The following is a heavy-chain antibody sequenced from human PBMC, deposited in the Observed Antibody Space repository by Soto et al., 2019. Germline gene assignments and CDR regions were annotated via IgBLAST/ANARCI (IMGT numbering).Heavy chain of an antibody. CDR3: ARGGDYYYGLDV. V-gene: IGHV1-18*01. J-gene: IGHJ6*02. Sequence: QVQLVQSGDEVKKPGASVKVSCRASGYTFTSYGVSWVRQAPGQGLEWMGWISAFNGQTNYIQKFQGRVTLTTEASTSTAYMERRSLRSDDTAVYYCARGGDYYYGLDVWGQGTTVTVAS. CDR2: ISAFNGQT. D-gene: IGHD3-16*01. CDR1: GYTFTSYG.